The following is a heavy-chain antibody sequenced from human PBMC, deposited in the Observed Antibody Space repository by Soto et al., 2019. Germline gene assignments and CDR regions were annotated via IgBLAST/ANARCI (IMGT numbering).Heavy chain of an antibody. CDR3: AFETFNY. CDR1: GGSFSGYY. D-gene: IGHD2-15*01. CDR2: INHSGST. V-gene: IGHV4-34*01. J-gene: IGHJ4*02. Sequence: SETLSLTCAVYGGSFSGYYWTWIRQPPGTGLEWIGEINHSGSTNYNPSLKSRVTISVDTSKNQFSLKLTSVTAAEFTGVAVAFETFNYWGQGILVTVSS.